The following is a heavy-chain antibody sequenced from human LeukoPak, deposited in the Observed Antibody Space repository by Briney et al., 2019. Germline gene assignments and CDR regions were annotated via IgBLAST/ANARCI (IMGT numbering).Heavy chain of an antibody. J-gene: IGHJ4*02. CDR3: ARERYCSSTSCSDFDY. D-gene: IGHD2-2*01. V-gene: IGHV1-2*02. CDR1: GYTFTSYY. CDR2: INPNSGGT. Sequence: ASVKVSCKASGYTFTSYYMHWVRQAPGQGLEWMGWINPNSGGTNYAQKFQGRVTMTRDTSISTAYMELSRLRSDDTAVYYCARERYCSSTSCSDFDYWGQGTLVTVSS.